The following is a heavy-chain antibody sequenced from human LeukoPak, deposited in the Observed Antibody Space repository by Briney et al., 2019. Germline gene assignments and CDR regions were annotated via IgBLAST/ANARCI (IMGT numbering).Heavy chain of an antibody. CDR3: AKDVYDTSLQSPWLVRLQYDYYYGMDV. J-gene: IGHJ6*02. V-gene: IGHV3-30*18. Sequence: GGSLRLSCAASGLIFSRVGMHWVRQAPGKGLEWVAVISYDGSNKYYADSVKGRFTISRDNSKNTLYLQMNSLRAEGTAVYYCAKDVYDTSLQSPWLVRLQYDYYYGMDVWGQGTTVTVSS. CDR1: GLIFSRVG. CDR2: ISYDGSNK. D-gene: IGHD6-19*01.